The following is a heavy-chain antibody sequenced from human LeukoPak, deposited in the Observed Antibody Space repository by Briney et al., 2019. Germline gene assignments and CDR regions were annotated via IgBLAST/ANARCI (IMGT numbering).Heavy chain of an antibody. J-gene: IGHJ5*02. D-gene: IGHD3-22*01. CDR2: INHNGST. V-gene: IGHV4-34*01. Sequence: PSETLSLTCAVYGGSFSGYYWSWIRQPPGKGLEWIGEINHNGSTNYNPSLKSRVTMSADTSKNQLSLKLSSVTAADTAVYYCARPYYYDSRIDPWGQGILVTVSS. CDR1: GGSFSGYY. CDR3: ARPYYYDSRIDP.